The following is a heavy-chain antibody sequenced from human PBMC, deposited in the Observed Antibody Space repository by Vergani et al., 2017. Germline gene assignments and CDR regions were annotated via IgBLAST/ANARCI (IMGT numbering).Heavy chain of an antibody. CDR3: ARVKYGYSGYDYFWYFDL. CDR2: IYYSGST. CDR1: GGSVSSGSYY. D-gene: IGHD5-12*01. J-gene: IGHJ2*01. Sequence: QVQLQESGPGLVKPSETLSLTCTVSGGSVSSGSYYWSWIRQPPGKGLEWIGYIYYSGSTNYNPSLKSRVTISVDTAKNQFSLKLSSVNAADTAVYYCARVKYGYSGYDYFWYFDLWGRGTLVTVSS. V-gene: IGHV4-61*01.